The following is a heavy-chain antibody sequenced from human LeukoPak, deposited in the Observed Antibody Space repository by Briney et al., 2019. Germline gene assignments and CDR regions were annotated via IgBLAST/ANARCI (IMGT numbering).Heavy chain of an antibody. Sequence: GGSLRLSCAASGFTVSSKYMNWVRQAPGKGLEWVSSISSSSSYIYYADSVKGRFTISRDNSKNMLHLQMNSLRAEDTAVYYCANGPQYNILTGFYKVRSHLDYWGQGTLVTVSS. CDR1: GFTVSSKY. V-gene: IGHV3-21*01. J-gene: IGHJ4*02. CDR3: ANGPQYNILTGFYKVRSHLDY. CDR2: ISSSSSYI. D-gene: IGHD3-9*01.